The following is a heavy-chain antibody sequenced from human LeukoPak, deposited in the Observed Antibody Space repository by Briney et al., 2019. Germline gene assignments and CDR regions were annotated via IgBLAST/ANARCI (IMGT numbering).Heavy chain of an antibody. D-gene: IGHD3-22*01. V-gene: IGHV4-59*01. CDR3: ATEAYDSSGYYYVFDY. CDR1: GGSISSYY. Sequence: SETLSLTCTVSGGSISSYYWSWIRQPPGKGLEWIGCIYYSGSTNYNPSLKSGVTISVDTSKNHFSLKLSSVTAPDTAVYYCATEAYDSSGYYYVFDYWGQGTLVTVSS. J-gene: IGHJ4*02. CDR2: IYYSGST.